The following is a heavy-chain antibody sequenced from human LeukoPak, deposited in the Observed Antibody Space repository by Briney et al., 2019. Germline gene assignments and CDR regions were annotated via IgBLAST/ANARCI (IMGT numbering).Heavy chain of an antibody. CDR1: GGSFSGYY. Sequence: SETLSLTCAVYGGSFSGYYCSWIRQPPGKGREWIGEIKHSGSTNYNPSRKSRVTISVDTSKNQFSLKLSSVTAADTAVYYCARSTVYFDAFDIWGQGTMVTVSS. CDR3: ARSTVYFDAFDI. V-gene: IGHV4-34*01. CDR2: IKHSGST. J-gene: IGHJ3*02. D-gene: IGHD2/OR15-2a*01.